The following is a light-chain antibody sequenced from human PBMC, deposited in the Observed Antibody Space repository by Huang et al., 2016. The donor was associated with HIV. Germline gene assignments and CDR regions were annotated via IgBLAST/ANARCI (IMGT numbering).Light chain of an antibody. CDR3: MQGSHWPPFT. J-gene: IGKJ3*01. CDR1: QSLVLTDGFTS. V-gene: IGKV2-30*02. Sequence: DVVMAQSPLSLPVALGQPASISCRSSQSLVLTDGFTSLNSFQRRPGQSPRRLIYAVSNRDSGVPDRCSGGGSGTDFTLRISRVEAEDVGVYYRMQGSHWPPFTFGPGTKVHIK. CDR2: AVS.